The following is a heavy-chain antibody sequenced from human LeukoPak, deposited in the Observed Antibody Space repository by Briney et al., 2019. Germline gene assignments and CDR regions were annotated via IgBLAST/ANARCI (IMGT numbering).Heavy chain of an antibody. Sequence: GASVKVSCKASGYTFTGYYMHWVRQAPGQGLEWMGWINPNSGGTSYAQKFQGRVTMTRDTSISTAYMELSRLRSDDTAVYYCARVNLLLWFGEFGYWGQGTLVTVSS. CDR1: GYTFTGYY. J-gene: IGHJ4*02. V-gene: IGHV1-2*02. D-gene: IGHD3-10*01. CDR3: ARVNLLLWFGEFGY. CDR2: INPNSGGT.